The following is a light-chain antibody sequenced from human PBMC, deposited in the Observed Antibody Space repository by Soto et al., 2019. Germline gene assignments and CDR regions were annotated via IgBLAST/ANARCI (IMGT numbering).Light chain of an antibody. J-gene: IGKJ1*01. CDR3: QQYNSYPGT. CDR1: QSVSNS. CDR2: RAS. Sequence: DIQMTQSPATLSASVEERVTITCRASQSVSNSLAWYQQKPGQAPRLLIYRASSMETGVPARFSGSGSGTEFTLTISSLQPDDFATYYCQQYNSYPGTFGQGTKV. V-gene: IGKV1-5*03.